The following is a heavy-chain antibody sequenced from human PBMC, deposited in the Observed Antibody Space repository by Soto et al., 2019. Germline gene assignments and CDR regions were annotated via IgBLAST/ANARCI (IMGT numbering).Heavy chain of an antibody. Sequence: KPSETLSLTCTVSGGSISSSSYYWGWIRQPPGKGLEWIGSIYYSGSTYYNPSLKSRVTISVDTSKNQFSLKLSSVTAADTAVYYCARERITMVRGVIPTGYYGMDVWGQGTTVTVSS. D-gene: IGHD3-10*01. J-gene: IGHJ6*02. CDR2: IYYSGST. V-gene: IGHV4-39*01. CDR1: GGSISSSSYY. CDR3: ARERITMVRGVIPTGYYGMDV.